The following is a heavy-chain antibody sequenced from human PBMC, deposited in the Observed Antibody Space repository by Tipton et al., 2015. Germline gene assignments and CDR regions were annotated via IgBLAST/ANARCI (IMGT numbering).Heavy chain of an antibody. CDR2: IYYRGST. CDR1: GGSIGSGIYY. V-gene: IGHV4-39*01. Sequence: TLSLTCTVSGGSIGSGIYYWGWIRQPPGKGLEWIGTIYYRGSTYYNPSLKSRVTISVDTSENQFSLKLSSVTAADTAVYYCARHDFWSGYYEDAFDIWGQGTMVTVSS. J-gene: IGHJ3*02. CDR3: ARHDFWSGYYEDAFDI. D-gene: IGHD3-3*01.